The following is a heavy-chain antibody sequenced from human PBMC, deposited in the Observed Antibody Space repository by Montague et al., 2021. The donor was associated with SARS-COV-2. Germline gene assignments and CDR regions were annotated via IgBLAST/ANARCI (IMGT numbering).Heavy chain of an antibody. CDR3: AREDRWNWFDP. CDR2: IYYRGTT. Sequence: ATLSLTCSVSGGSISSDYWSWIRQSPGKGLEWIGYIYYRGTTNYNPSLKSRVTFSVDTSKNQFPLKLIPVTAADTAVYFCAREDRWNWFDPWGQGVLVTVSS. J-gene: IGHJ5*02. CDR1: GGSISSDY. D-gene: IGHD5-24*01. V-gene: IGHV4-59*01.